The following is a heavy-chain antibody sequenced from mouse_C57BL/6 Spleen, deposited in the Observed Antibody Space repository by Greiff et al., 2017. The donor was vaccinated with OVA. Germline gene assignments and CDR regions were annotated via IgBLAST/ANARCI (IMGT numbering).Heavy chain of an antibody. Sequence: QVQLKESGPGLVQPSQSLSITCTVSGFSLTSYGVHWVRQSPGKGLEWLGVIWSGGSTDYNAAFISRLSISKDNSKSQVFFKMNSLQADDTAIYYCARNWGTTVVARDYYAMDYWGQGTSVTVSS. CDR2: IWSGGST. D-gene: IGHD1-1*01. J-gene: IGHJ4*01. V-gene: IGHV2-2*01. CDR1: GFSLTSYG. CDR3: ARNWGTTVVARDYYAMDY.